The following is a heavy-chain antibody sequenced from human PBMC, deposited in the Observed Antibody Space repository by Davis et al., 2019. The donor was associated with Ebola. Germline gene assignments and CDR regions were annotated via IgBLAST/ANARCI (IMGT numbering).Heavy chain of an antibody. CDR1: GFAFTTYS. D-gene: IGHD1-26*01. CDR3: ARKVAATGTPLDY. V-gene: IGHV3-21*01. Sequence: GESLKISCAASGFAFTTYSMSWVRQAPGKGLEWVSSISSPSDSIYYADSVKGRFTISRDNAKNSLYLQMDNLRAEDTAVYFCARKVAATGTPLDYWGQGTLVTVSS. CDR2: ISSPSDSI. J-gene: IGHJ4*02.